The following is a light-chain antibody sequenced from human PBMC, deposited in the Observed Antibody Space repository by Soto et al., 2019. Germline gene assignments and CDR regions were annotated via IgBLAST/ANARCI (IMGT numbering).Light chain of an antibody. Sequence: QSVLTQPASVSEYPGQSVTISCTGTSSDIGGYDYVSWYQQHPGSAPTLIIYDVSNRPSGVSDRFSGSKFANTASLIISGLQSDDEADYFCSSYSDTSVLVVFGGGTKVTVL. CDR2: DVS. V-gene: IGLV2-14*01. CDR3: SSYSDTSVLVV. CDR1: SSDIGGYDY. J-gene: IGLJ3*02.